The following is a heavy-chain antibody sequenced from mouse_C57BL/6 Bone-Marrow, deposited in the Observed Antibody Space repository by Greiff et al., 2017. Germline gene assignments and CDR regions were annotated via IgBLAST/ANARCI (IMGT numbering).Heavy chain of an antibody. CDR2: IYPGSGST. CDR3: ARGYNWWGASMDY. D-gene: IGHD1-3*01. CDR1: GYTFTSYW. V-gene: IGHV1-55*01. J-gene: IGHJ4*01. Sequence: VQLQQPGAELVKPGASVKMSCKASGYTFTSYWITWVKQRPGQGLEWIGDIYPGSGSTNYNEKFKSKATLTADTSSSTAYMQLSSLTSEDSAVYYCARGYNWWGASMDYWGQGTSVTVSS.